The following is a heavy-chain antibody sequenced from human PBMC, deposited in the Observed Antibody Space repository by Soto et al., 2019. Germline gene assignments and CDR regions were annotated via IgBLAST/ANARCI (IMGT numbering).Heavy chain of an antibody. V-gene: IGHV3-23*01. CDR3: AKKGLITGYGDDFYYDMDV. CDR1: GFTFSNYA. CDR2: ISGSGSSK. Sequence: EVQLLESGGGLVQPGGSLRLSCAASGFTFSNYAMSWVRQAPGKGLEWVSSISGSGSSKYYPDPVKGRFTISRDNSKNTLYLQMNSLRTEDTAVYYCAKKGLITGYGDDFYYDMDVWGQGTTVTVSS. D-gene: IGHD1-20*01. J-gene: IGHJ6*02.